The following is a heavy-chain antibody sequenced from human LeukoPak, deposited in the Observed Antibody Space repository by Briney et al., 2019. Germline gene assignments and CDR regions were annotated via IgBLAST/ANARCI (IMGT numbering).Heavy chain of an antibody. Sequence: SETLSLTCAVSGGSITTDRYLWGWLRQSPGKGLEWIGSIYYSGSTYYDPSLKTRLTISLDTSKNQFSLKLSSVTAADTAVYYCASNWSDFDYWGQGILVTVSS. CDR2: IYYSGST. V-gene: IGHV4-39*07. D-gene: IGHD1-1*01. CDR1: GGSITTDRYL. J-gene: IGHJ4*02. CDR3: ASNWSDFDY.